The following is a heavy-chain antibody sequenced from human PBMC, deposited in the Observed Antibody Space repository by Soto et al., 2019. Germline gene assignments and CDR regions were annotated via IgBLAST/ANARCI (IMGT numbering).Heavy chain of an antibody. J-gene: IGHJ4*02. CDR1: GFTFSSYA. CDR3: VKGEYYYDSSGYYPFDY. D-gene: IGHD3-22*01. CDR2: ISTNGGST. V-gene: IGHV3-64D*06. Sequence: GSLRLSCSASGFTFSSYAMHWVRQAPGKGLEYVSSISTNGGSTHYADSVKGRFTISRDNSRNTQYLQMSSLRADDTAVYYCVKGEYYYDSSGYYPFDYWGQGT.